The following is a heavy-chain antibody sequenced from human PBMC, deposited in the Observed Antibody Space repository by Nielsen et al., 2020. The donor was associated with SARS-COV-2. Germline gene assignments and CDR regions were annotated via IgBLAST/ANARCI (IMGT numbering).Heavy chain of an antibody. V-gene: IGHV4-34*01. D-gene: IGHD6-6*01. CDR3: ARGRKSSSSWFDP. Sequence: SETLSLTCAVYGGSFSGYYWSWIRQPPGKGLEWIGEINHSGSTNYNPSLKSRVTISVDTSKNQFSLKLSSVTAADTAVYYCARGRKSSSSWFDPWGQGTLVTVSS. CDR2: INHSGST. CDR1: GGSFSGYY. J-gene: IGHJ5*02.